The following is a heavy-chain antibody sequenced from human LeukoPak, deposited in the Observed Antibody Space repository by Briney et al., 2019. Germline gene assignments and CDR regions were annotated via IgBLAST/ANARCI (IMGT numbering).Heavy chain of an antibody. V-gene: IGHV3-21*01. CDR2: ITSSSTYI. J-gene: IGHJ4*02. D-gene: IGHD5-18*01. CDR1: GFTFSTYN. CDR3: ARASGIQLWMGIDY. Sequence: PGGSLRLSCAASGFTFSTYNMNWVRQAPGKGLEWVSSITSSSTYIYYADSVKGRFTISRDNSKNTLYLQMNSLRAEDTAVYYCARASGIQLWMGIDYWGQGTLVTVSS.